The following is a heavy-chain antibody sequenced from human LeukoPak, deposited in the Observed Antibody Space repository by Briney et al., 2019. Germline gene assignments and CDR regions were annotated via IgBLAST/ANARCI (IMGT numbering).Heavy chain of an antibody. CDR2: ISSSSSTI. J-gene: IGHJ3*02. V-gene: IGHV3-48*01. CDR3: AKALGDGYNIGDSGDAFDI. CDR1: GFTFSSYS. D-gene: IGHD5-24*01. Sequence: GGSLRLSCAASGFTFSSYSMNWVRQAPGKGLEWVSYISSSSSTIYYADSVKGRFTISRDNAKNSLYLQMNSLRAEDTAVYYCAKALGDGYNIGDSGDAFDIWGQGTMVTVSS.